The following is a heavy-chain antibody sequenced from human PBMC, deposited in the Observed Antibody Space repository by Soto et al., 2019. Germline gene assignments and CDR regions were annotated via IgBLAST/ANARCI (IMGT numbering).Heavy chain of an antibody. CDR2: IYSGGST. J-gene: IGHJ4*02. CDR1: GFTVSSNY. CDR3: ARDRYCSSTSCYAL. D-gene: IGHD2-2*01. V-gene: IGHV3-66*01. Sequence: EVQLVESGGGLVQPGGSLRLSRAASGFTVSSNYMSWVRQAPGKGLEWVSVIYSGGSTYYADSVKGRFTISRDNSKNTLYLQMNSLRAEDTAVYYCARDRYCSSTSCYALWGQGTLVTVSS.